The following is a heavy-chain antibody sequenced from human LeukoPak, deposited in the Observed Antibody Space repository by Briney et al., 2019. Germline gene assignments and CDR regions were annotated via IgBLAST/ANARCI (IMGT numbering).Heavy chain of an antibody. Sequence: GGSLGLSCAASGFSFSDYGVHWVRQAPGKGLEWVAVIWYDGSIKYYADSVKGRFTISRDNSRNTVYLQMNSLRAEDTAVYYCVKGFNWYFDLWGRGTLVTVSS. J-gene: IGHJ2*01. CDR2: IWYDGSIK. CDR1: GFSFSDYG. CDR3: VKGFNWYFDL. V-gene: IGHV3-33*06.